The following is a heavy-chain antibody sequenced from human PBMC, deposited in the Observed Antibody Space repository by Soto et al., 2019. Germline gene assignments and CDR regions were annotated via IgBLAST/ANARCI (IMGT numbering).Heavy chain of an antibody. CDR1: GDTFTDYY. Sequence: QVQLVQSGAEVKKPGASVKVSCKASGDTFTDYYIHWVRQAPGQGLEWMGTVNPSGGHTTYAHHFLGRIHMTRDTSTSTLYMELASLTSEDTAIYFCARGGHVVVVTAALDYWGQGTLVTVSS. V-gene: IGHV1-46*01. CDR2: VNPSGGHT. J-gene: IGHJ4*02. D-gene: IGHD2-21*02. CDR3: ARGGHVVVVTAALDY.